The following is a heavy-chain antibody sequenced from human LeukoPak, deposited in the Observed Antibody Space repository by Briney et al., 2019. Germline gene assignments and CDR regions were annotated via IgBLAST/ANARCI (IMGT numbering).Heavy chain of an antibody. Sequence: PGGSLRLSCAASGFTFSSYAMSWVRQAPGKGLEWVSAISGSGGSTYYADSVRGRFTISRDNSKNTLYLQMNSLRAEDTAVYYCAKDVGSGSYFDYWGQGTLVTVSS. J-gene: IGHJ4*02. D-gene: IGHD3-10*01. V-gene: IGHV3-23*01. CDR1: GFTFSSYA. CDR3: AKDVGSGSYFDY. CDR2: ISGSGGST.